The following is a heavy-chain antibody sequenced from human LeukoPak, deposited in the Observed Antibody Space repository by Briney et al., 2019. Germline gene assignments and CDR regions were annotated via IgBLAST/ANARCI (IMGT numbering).Heavy chain of an antibody. CDR2: IRYDGSKR. V-gene: IGHV3-30*02. CDR3: AAERPDTSGSKIDY. J-gene: IGHJ4*02. Sequence: GGSLRLSCAASGFTFSNYAMHWVRQAPGKGLEWVAFIRYDGSKRYYADSVNGRFTISRDNSKNTLYLQLNSLRAEDTAVYYCAAERPDTSGSKIDYWGQGTLVTVSS. CDR1: GFTFSNYA. D-gene: IGHD3-22*01.